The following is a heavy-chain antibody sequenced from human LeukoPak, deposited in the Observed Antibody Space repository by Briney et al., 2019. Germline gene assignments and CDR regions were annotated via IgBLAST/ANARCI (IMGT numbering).Heavy chain of an antibody. J-gene: IGHJ4*02. CDR2: ISDSSRHI. CDR1: GFTFSRYS. CDR3: SRAYTNGDYLDY. D-gene: IGHD4-17*01. Sequence: GGSLRLSCAASGFTFSRYSVNWVRQAPGKGLEWVSCISDSSRHIYYADSVKGRFTISRDNAKSSASLQMNSLRVDDTAVYYCSRAYTNGDYLDYWGQGTLVTVSS. V-gene: IGHV3-21*01.